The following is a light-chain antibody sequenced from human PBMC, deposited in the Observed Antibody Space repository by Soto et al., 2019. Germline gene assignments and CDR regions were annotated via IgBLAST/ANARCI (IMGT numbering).Light chain of an antibody. CDR3: QQSYSAPWT. CDR1: RIITNY. J-gene: IGKJ1*01. Sequence: DIQLTQSPSSLSASVGDRVTITCRASRIITNYLNWYQQKPGKAPKLLVYAASSLQSGVPSRFSGGGSGTDFTLTIRSLEPADFSTYYCQQSYSAPWTFGQGTTVTIK. V-gene: IGKV1-39*01. CDR2: AAS.